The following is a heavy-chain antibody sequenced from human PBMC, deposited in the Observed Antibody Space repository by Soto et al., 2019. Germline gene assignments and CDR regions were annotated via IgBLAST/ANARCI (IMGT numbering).Heavy chain of an antibody. J-gene: IGHJ6*02. CDR3: ARPRDYSNYDVPVNAIDMDV. Sequence: GESLKISCKGSGYSFTSYWINWVRQMPGKGLEWMGRIDPSDSYTNYSPSFQGHVTISADKSISTAYLQWSSLKASDTAMYYCARPRDYSNYDVPVNAIDMDVWGQGTTVTVSS. V-gene: IGHV5-10-1*01. D-gene: IGHD4-4*01. CDR2: IDPSDSYT. CDR1: GYSFTSYW.